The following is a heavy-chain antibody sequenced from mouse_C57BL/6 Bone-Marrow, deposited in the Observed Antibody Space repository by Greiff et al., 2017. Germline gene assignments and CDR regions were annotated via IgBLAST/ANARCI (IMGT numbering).Heavy chain of an antibody. Sequence: QVQLQQPGAELVKPGASVKMSCKASGYTFTSYWITWVKQRPGQGLEWIGDIYPGSGSTNYNEKFKSKATLTVDTSSSTAYMQLSSRTSEGSAVYYCARKRDAMDYWGQGTSVTVSS. CDR3: ARKRDAMDY. V-gene: IGHV1-55*01. CDR1: GYTFTSYW. J-gene: IGHJ4*01. CDR2: IYPGSGST.